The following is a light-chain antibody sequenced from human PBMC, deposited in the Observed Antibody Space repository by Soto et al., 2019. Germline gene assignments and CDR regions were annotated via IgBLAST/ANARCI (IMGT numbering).Light chain of an antibody. CDR3: QQYYTWPQTT. CDR1: QNVRTR. Sequence: EIVMTHSPATLSVSLGEGATLSCRSSQNVRTRLAWYQQKPGQAPRLLILDASTRATGVPDRFSGSGSGTEFTLSIRSLQSDDFAVYHCQQYYTWPQTTFGQGTRLEIK. V-gene: IGKV3-15*01. CDR2: DAS. J-gene: IGKJ5*01.